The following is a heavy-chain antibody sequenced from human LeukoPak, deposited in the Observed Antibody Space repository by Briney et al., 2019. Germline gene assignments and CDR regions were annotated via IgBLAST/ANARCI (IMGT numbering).Heavy chain of an antibody. CDR3: ARDVDTSSHSSQLDP. CDR1: GFTFSTFG. D-gene: IGHD5-18*01. CDR2: IQSPGSKQ. Sequence: GVSLRRYCATAGFTFSTFGIHWVRQTPGKWPEWAAAIQSPGSKQYYGDSVKIRFTISRERSKNTVSLQLTSLRDSEPSASYCARDVDTSSHSSQLDPWGQGTLVSVSS. V-gene: IGHV3-33*01. J-gene: IGHJ5*02.